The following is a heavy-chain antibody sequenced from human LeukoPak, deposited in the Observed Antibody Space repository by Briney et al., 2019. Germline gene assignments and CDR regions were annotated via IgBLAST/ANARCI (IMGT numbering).Heavy chain of an antibody. CDR2: ISSSSYI. CDR3: ARDQSPDYGGNSNDAFDI. V-gene: IGHV3-21*01. J-gene: IGHJ3*02. CDR1: GFTFSSYS. Sequence: GGSLRLSXAASGFTFSSYSMNWVRQAPGKGLEWVSSISSSSYIYYADSVKGRFTISRDNAKNSLYLQMNSLRAEDTAVYYCARDQSPDYGGNSNDAFDIWGQGTMVTVSS. D-gene: IGHD4-23*01.